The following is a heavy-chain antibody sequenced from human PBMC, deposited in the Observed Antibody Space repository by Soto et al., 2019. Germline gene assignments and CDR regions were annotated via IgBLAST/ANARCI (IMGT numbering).Heavy chain of an antibody. Sequence: QVQLVQSGAEEKKPGASVKVSCKASGYTFTAYAMHWVRQAPGQRLEWMGWINAGNGNTRYSQKFQTRVTITSDTSASTAHMELSGLRFEDTAVYYCARSAISPFGGLIGPFDYWGQGNLVAVSS. CDR3: ARSAISPFGGLIGPFDY. CDR1: GYTFTAYA. V-gene: IGHV1-3*05. J-gene: IGHJ4*02. CDR2: INAGNGNT. D-gene: IGHD3-16*02.